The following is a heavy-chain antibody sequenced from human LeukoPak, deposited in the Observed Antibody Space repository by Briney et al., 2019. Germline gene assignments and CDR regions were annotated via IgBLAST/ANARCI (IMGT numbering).Heavy chain of an antibody. CDR3: AREREYSSGWYNRNYYYGMDV. CDR2: IWYDGSNK. CDR1: GFTFSSYG. V-gene: IGHV3-33*01. Sequence: GGSLRLSCAASGFTFSSYGMHWVRQAPGKGLEWVAVIWYDGSNKYYADSVKGRFTISRDNSKNTLYLQMNSLRAEDTAVYYCAREREYSSGWYNRNYYYGMDVWGQGTTVTVSS. J-gene: IGHJ6*02. D-gene: IGHD6-19*01.